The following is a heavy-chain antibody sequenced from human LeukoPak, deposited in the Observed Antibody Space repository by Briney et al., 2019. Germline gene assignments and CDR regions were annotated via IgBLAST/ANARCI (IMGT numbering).Heavy chain of an antibody. V-gene: IGHV3-74*01. J-gene: IGHJ4*02. Sequence: PGGSLRLSCEASGFTFSNYWMHWVRQPPGKGLMWVSQISTDGSQTFYADSEKGRFTISRDNAQNTLFLQMDSLRPEDTAVYYCVRSLRSADFWGQGTLVTVSS. CDR3: VRSLRSADF. CDR1: GFTFSNYW. CDR2: ISTDGSQT.